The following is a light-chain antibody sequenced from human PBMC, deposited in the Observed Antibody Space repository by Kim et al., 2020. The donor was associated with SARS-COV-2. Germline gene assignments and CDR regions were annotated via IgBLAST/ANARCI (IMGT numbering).Light chain of an antibody. J-gene: IGLJ2*01. CDR1: SNNDGDQG. Sequence: QPDTRTCTGDSNNDGDQGASGLQPHQGHPPKVLSYRDNNRPSGISERFSASRSGNTASLTISGLQAEDEADYYCSAWDRSLNAAVFGGGTKVTVL. V-gene: IGLV10-54*01. CDR2: RDN. CDR3: SAWDRSLNAAV.